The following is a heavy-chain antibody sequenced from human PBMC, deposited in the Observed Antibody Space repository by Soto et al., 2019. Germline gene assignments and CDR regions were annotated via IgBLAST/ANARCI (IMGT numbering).Heavy chain of an antibody. Sequence: PGGSLRLSCAASGFTFSSYSMNWVRQAPGKGLEWVSSISSSSSYIYYADSVKGRFTISRDNAKNSLYLQMNSLRAEDTAVYYCASIEIFGVVLNDYWGQGTLVTVSS. CDR3: ASIEIFGVVLNDY. D-gene: IGHD3-3*01. J-gene: IGHJ4*02. CDR1: GFTFSSYS. CDR2: ISSSSSYI. V-gene: IGHV3-21*01.